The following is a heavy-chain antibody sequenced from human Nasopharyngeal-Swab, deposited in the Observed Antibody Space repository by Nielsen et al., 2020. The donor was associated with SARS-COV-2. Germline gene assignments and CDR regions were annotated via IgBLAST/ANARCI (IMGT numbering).Heavy chain of an antibody. V-gene: IGHV3-23*01. Sequence: GESLKISCAASGFRFSNHAMSWVRQAPGKGLEWVSGISDNGANTYYADSVKGRFTISKDMSKNTLYLQMNSLRAEDTAVYFCAKGQQWLDELDYWGQGTLVTVSS. CDR3: AKGQQWLDELDY. CDR1: GFRFSNHA. D-gene: IGHD6-19*01. CDR2: ISDNGANT. J-gene: IGHJ4*02.